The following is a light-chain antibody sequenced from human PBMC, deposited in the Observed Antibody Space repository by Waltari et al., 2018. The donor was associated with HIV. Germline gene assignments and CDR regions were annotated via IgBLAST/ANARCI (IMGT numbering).Light chain of an antibody. Sequence: DIVMTQSPLSLSVTAGEPASISCRSSQSLLHRNGYNYLDWYLQKPGQSPQLLIYLGSNRASGVTDRFSGSGSGTDFTLKISRVEAEDVGVYYCMQALRRITFGQGTRLEIK. CDR2: LGS. J-gene: IGKJ5*01. CDR1: QSLLHRNGYNY. V-gene: IGKV2-28*01. CDR3: MQALRRIT.